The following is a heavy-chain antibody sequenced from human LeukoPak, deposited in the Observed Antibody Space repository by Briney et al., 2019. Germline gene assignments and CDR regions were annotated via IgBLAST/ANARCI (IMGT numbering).Heavy chain of an antibody. J-gene: IGHJ4*02. CDR2: ISSSSSTI. CDR3: AREWRYYYDSSGYYYDY. V-gene: IGHV3-48*02. D-gene: IGHD3-22*01. Sequence: GGSLRLSCAASGFTFSSYGMNWVRQAPGKGLEWVSYISSSSSTIYYADSVKGRFTISRDNAKNSLYLQMNSLRDEDTAVYYCAREWRYYYDSSGYYYDYWGQGTLVTVSS. CDR1: GFTFSSYG.